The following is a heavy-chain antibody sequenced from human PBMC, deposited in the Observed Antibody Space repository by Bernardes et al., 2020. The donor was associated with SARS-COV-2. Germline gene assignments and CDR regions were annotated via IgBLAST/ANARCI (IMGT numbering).Heavy chain of an antibody. CDR1: GYTFTSYG. CDR3: AREGWLPYYYYGMDV. V-gene: IGHV1-18*01. Sequence: ASVKVSCKASGYTFTSYGISWVRQAPGQGLEWMGWISAYNGNTNYAQKLQGRVTMTTDTSTSTAYMELRSLRSDDTAVYYCAREGWLPYYYYGMDVWGQGTTVTVSS. D-gene: IGHD5-18*01. J-gene: IGHJ6*02. CDR2: ISAYNGNT.